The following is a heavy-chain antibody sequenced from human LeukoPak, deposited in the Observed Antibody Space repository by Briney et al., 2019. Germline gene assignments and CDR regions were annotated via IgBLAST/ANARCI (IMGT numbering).Heavy chain of an antibody. CDR3: ARNQQLGGHSYYYYGMDV. D-gene: IGHD3-16*01. CDR1: AFTFSDYW. J-gene: IGHJ6*02. Sequence: GGSLRLSCAASAFTFSDYWIHWVRQVPGKGLVWFSRINSGGTTISYADSVKGRFTISRDNSKNTLYLQMNSLRADDTAIYYCARNQQLGGHSYYYYGMDVWGQGTTVTVSS. CDR2: INSGGTTI. V-gene: IGHV3-74*01.